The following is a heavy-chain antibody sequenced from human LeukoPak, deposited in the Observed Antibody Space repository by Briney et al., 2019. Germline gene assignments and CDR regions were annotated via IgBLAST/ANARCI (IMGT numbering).Heavy chain of an antibody. J-gene: IGHJ4*02. D-gene: IGHD3-16*01. CDR1: GGSISSSSYY. Sequence: SETLSLTCTVSGGSISSSSYYWGWIRQPPGKGLEWIGSIYYSGSTYYNPSLKSRVTISVDTSKNQFSLKLSSVTAADTAMYYCARGVMGLVNYFDYWGQGTLVTVSS. V-gene: IGHV4-39*07. CDR3: ARGVMGLVNYFDY. CDR2: IYYSGST.